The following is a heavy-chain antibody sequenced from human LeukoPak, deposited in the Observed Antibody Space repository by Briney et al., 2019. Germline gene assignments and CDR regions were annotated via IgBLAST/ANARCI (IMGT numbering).Heavy chain of an antibody. CDR2: ISYDGSKK. CDR3: AKSTEYSGWSPFDY. D-gene: IGHD6-19*01. J-gene: IGHJ4*02. V-gene: IGHV3-30*02. CDR1: GFLFSGFG. Sequence: GGSLRLSCETSGFLFSGFGMHWVRQSPGKGLEWIAFISYDGSKKYYGDSVKGRFTISRDSSKNILYLQMNSLRAEDTAVYYCAKSTEYSGWSPFDYWGQGTLVTVSS.